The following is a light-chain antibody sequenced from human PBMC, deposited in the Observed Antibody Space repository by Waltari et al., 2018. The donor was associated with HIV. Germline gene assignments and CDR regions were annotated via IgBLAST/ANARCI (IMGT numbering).Light chain of an antibody. CDR1: QSVTSIY. CDR2: GTS. V-gene: IGKV3-20*01. Sequence: EIVLTQSPGTLSLSPGERATLSCRASQSVTSIYLAWFQQKPGQAPRLLIYGTSNRATGIPDRFSGSGSGTDFTLTISRLEPEDFAVYYCQQYGTSPPYTFGQGTKLEI. CDR3: QQYGTSPPYT. J-gene: IGKJ2*01.